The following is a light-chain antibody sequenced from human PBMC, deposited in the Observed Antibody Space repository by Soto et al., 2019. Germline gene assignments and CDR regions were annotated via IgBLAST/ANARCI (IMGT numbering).Light chain of an antibody. J-gene: IGKJ5*01. CDR1: QSVGNG. CDR3: QQCNNWPPIT. Sequence: EIVLTQSPATLSLSPGERATLSCRASQSVGNGLAWYQQKPGQAPRLLIYDVSSRAPGIPARFSGSGSGTDFTLTISSLEPEDFAVYYCQQCNNWPPITFGQGTRLEIK. V-gene: IGKV3-11*01. CDR2: DVS.